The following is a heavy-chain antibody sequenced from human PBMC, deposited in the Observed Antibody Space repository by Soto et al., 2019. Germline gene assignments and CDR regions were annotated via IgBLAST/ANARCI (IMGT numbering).Heavy chain of an antibody. Sequence: QLQLQESGPGLVKPSETLSLTCTVSGGSISSSSYYWGWIRQPPGKGLEWIGSIYYSGSTYYNPSLTSRVTISVDTSKNQFSLKLSSVTAADTAVYYCARLQEYWYFDLWGRGTLVTVSS. V-gene: IGHV4-39*01. CDR1: GGSISSSSYY. CDR3: ARLQEYWYFDL. J-gene: IGHJ2*01. CDR2: IYYSGST.